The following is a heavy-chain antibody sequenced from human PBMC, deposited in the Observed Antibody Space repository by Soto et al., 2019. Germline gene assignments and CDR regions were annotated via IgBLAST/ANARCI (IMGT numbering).Heavy chain of an antibody. J-gene: IGHJ6*02. CDR1: GYTFTSYA. Sequence: ASVKVSCKASGYTFTSYAMHWVRQAPGQRLEWMGWINAGNGNTKYSQKFQGRVTISRDNSKNTLYLQMNSLRAEDTAVYYCARLGPHDYSNYRGHYYYGMDVWGQGTTVTVSS. D-gene: IGHD4-4*01. CDR2: INAGNGNT. V-gene: IGHV1-3*01. CDR3: ARLGPHDYSNYRGHYYYGMDV.